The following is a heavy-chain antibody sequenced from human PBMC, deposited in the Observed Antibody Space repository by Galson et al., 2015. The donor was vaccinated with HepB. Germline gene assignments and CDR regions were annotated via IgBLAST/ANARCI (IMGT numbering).Heavy chain of an antibody. CDR1: GFTFSTYA. D-gene: IGHD2-21*02. V-gene: IGHV3-23*01. Sequence: LRLSCAASGFTFSTYAITWVRQAPGKGLEWVSVISGSGATTFYADSVKGRFIIYRDDSKNTVYLQVNSLRADDTAIYYCAKEPPYCGGDCYSVSDVWGQGTLVTVSS. CDR3: AKEPPYCGGDCYSVSDV. CDR2: ISGSGATT. J-gene: IGHJ4*02.